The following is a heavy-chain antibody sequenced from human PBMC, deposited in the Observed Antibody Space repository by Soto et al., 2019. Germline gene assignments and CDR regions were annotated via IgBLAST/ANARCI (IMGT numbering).Heavy chain of an antibody. CDR1: GFSFSDYR. Sequence: EVQLVESGGGLVQPGGSLRLSCGASGFSFSDYRMHWVRQAPGKGLVWVARINGDGSMTGYAYSVKGRFTVSRDNADNTFFLQMSSLRAEDTAVYYCAREGYSNYDFYYLYMNAWGKGTTVTVSS. CDR3: AREGYSNYDFYYLYMNA. CDR2: INGDGSMT. D-gene: IGHD4-4*01. J-gene: IGHJ6*03. V-gene: IGHV3-74*01.